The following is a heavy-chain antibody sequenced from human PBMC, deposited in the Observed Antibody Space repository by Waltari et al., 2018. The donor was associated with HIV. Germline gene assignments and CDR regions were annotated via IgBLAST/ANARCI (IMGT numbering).Heavy chain of an antibody. Sequence: EVQLLESGGGLVQPGGSLRLSCAASGFTFSSSAMSWVRQAPGMGLGWGSSISGSGGSTHYADSVKGRLTISRDNSKSTLYLQMNSLRAEDTAVYYCAGCLEWSTPLDYFDYWGQGTLVTVSS. D-gene: IGHD3-3*01. CDR3: AGCLEWSTPLDYFDY. CDR1: GFTFSSSA. V-gene: IGHV3-23*01. CDR2: ISGSGGST. J-gene: IGHJ4*02.